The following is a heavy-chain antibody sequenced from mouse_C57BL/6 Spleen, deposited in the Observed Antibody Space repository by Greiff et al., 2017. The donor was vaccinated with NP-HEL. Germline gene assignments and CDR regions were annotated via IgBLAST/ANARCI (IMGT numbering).Heavy chain of an antibody. CDR1: GYTFTDYE. Sequence: QVQLKESGAELVRPGASVTLSCKASGYTFTDYEMHWVKQTPVHGLEWIGAIDPETGGTAYNQKFKGKAILTADKSSSTAYMELRSLTSEDSAVYYCTRRDGSRGDYWGQGTTLTVSS. CDR2: IDPETGGT. CDR3: TRRDGSRGDY. J-gene: IGHJ2*01. V-gene: IGHV1-15*01. D-gene: IGHD1-1*01.